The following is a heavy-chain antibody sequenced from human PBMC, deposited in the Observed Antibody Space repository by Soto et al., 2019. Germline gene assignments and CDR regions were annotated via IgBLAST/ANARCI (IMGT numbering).Heavy chain of an antibody. J-gene: IGHJ3*02. V-gene: IGHV4-31*03. D-gene: IGHD3-22*01. CDR1: GGSISSGGYY. Sequence: PSATRALTCTVSGGSISSGGYYWSWIRQHPGKGLEWIGYIYYSGSTYYNPSLKSRVTISVDTSKNQFSLKLSSVTAADTAVYYCARDPEDSSGYLGGVDIWGQGTMVTVSS. CDR2: IYYSGST. CDR3: ARDPEDSSGYLGGVDI.